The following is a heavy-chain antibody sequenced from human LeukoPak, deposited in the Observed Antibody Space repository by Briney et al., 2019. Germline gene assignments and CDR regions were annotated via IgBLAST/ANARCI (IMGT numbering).Heavy chain of an antibody. CDR3: ARSGYCSGGSCYAHAYYYYGMDV. CDR1: GYTFTSYG. CDR2: ISAYNGNT. D-gene: IGHD2-15*01. V-gene: IGHV1-18*01. J-gene: IGHJ6*02. Sequence: GASVNVSCKASGYTFTSYGISWVRQAPGQGLEWMGWISAYNGNTNYAQKLQGRVTMTTDTSTSTAYMELRSLRSDDTAVYYCARSGYCSGGSCYAHAYYYYGMDVWGQGTTVTVSS.